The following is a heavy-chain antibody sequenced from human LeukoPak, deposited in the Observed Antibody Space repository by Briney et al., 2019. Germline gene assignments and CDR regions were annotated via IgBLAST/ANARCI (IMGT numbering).Heavy chain of an antibody. V-gene: IGHV3-9*01. CDR3: AKGIRGYSSSWYDP. D-gene: IGHD6-13*01. CDR2: ISWNSGSI. CDR1: GFTFDDYA. Sequence: PGRSLRLSCAASGFTFDDYAMHWVRQAPGKGLEWVSGISWNSGSIGYADSVKGRFTISRDNAKNTLYLQMNSLRAEDTAVYYCAKGIRGYSSSWYDPWGQGTLVTVSS. J-gene: IGHJ5*02.